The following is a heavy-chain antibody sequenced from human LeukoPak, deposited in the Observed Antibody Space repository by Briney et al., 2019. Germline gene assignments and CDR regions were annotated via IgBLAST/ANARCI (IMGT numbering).Heavy chain of an antibody. Sequence: ASVKVSCKASGGTFSSYAITWVRQAPGQGLEWMGGIIPIFGTANYAQKFQGRVTITRDTSASTAYMELSSLRSEDTAVYYCARVEGEWELLNYWGQGTLVTVSS. CDR3: ARVEGEWELLNY. J-gene: IGHJ4*02. CDR1: GGTFSSYA. CDR2: IIPIFGTA. V-gene: IGHV1-69*05. D-gene: IGHD1-26*01.